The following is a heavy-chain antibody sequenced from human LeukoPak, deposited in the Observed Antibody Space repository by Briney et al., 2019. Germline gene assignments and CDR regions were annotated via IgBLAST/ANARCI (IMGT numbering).Heavy chain of an antibody. V-gene: IGHV4-39*07. J-gene: IGHJ3*02. Sequence: PSETLSLTCTVSGGSISSSSYYWGWIRQPPGKGLEWIGSIYYSRSTYYNPSLKSRVTISVDTSKNQFSLKLSSVTAADTAVYYCARRRGYVLRYFDWSHDAFDIWGQGTMVTVSS. CDR1: GGSISSSSYY. CDR2: IYYSRST. CDR3: ARRRGYVLRYFDWSHDAFDI. D-gene: IGHD3-9*01.